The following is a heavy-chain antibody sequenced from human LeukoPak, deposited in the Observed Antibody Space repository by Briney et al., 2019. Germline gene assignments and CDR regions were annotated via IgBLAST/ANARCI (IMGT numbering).Heavy chain of an antibody. CDR3: ARDRGTSSSAGYFVDS. D-gene: IGHD6-6*01. J-gene: IGHJ4*02. CDR1: GFTFSSYS. Sequence: GGSLRLSCAASGFTFSSYSMNWVRQTPGKGLEWVSSISSSSTYIYYADSVKGRFTISRDNAKNSLYLQMNSLTADDTAVYYCARDRGTSSSAGYFVDSWGQGTLVTVSS. CDR2: ISSSSTYI. V-gene: IGHV3-21*01.